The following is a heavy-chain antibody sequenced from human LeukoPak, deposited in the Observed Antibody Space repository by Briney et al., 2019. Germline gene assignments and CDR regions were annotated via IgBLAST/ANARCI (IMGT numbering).Heavy chain of an antibody. J-gene: IGHJ5*02. Sequence: SETLSLTCTVSGGSISNHYCNGIRQSPGKELEWIGYVHYSRGTNYNPSLKSRVTISLDTSKNQFFLQLSSVTAADTAVYHCASGQGWLTDHWGRGTLVAVSS. D-gene: IGHD5-12*01. CDR2: VHYSRGT. CDR3: ASGQGWLTDH. V-gene: IGHV4-59*11. CDR1: GGSISNHY.